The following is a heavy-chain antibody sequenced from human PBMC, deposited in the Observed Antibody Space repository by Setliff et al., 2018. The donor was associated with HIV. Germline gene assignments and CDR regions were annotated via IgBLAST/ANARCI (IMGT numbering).Heavy chain of an antibody. CDR3: AKGGDYRTGDYDAFDI. D-gene: IGHD7-27*01. Sequence: GGSLRLSCAASGFTLSDHYMDWVRQAPGKGLEWVGRIRNKANSFTIEYAASVRGRFTISRDNFRNTVDLQMTNLRPEDTAVYYCAKGGDYRTGDYDAFDIWGQGTM. J-gene: IGHJ3*02. CDR2: IRNKANSFTI. V-gene: IGHV3-72*01. CDR1: GFTLSDHY.